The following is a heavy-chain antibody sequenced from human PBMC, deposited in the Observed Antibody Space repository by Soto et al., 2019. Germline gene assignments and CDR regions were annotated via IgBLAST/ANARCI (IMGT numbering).Heavy chain of an antibody. CDR2: INAGNGNT. J-gene: IGHJ5*02. CDR3: ARGIVPAARSPLNSWFDP. Sequence: QVQLVQSGAEVKKPGASVKVSCKASGYTFTSYAMHWVRQAPGQRLEWMGWINAGNGNTKYSQKFQGRVTITRDTSASTAYIELSSMRSEDTAVYYCARGIVPAARSPLNSWFDPWGQGTLVTVSS. V-gene: IGHV1-3*01. D-gene: IGHD2-2*01. CDR1: GYTFTSYA.